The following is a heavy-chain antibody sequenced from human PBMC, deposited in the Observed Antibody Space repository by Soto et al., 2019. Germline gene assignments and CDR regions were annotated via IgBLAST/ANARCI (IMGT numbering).Heavy chain of an antibody. D-gene: IGHD1-1*01. V-gene: IGHV3-30*18. CDR2: ISYDGSNK. J-gene: IGHJ3*02. Sequence: QVQLVESGGGVVQPGRSLGLSCAASGFTLGSYGMNWVRQAPGKGLEWEALISYDGSNKYYADSVKGRFTISRDNSKNTLYLQMNSQRGEDTAVYYCAKSADWYNAMIEFDIWGQGTRVTVAS. CDR3: AKSADWYNAMIEFDI. CDR1: GFTLGSYG.